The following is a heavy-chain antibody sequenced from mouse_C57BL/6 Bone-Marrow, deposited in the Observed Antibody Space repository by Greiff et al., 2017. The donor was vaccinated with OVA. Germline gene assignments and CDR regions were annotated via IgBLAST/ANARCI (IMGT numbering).Heavy chain of an antibody. V-gene: IGHV14-1*01. Sequence: EVQLQESGAELVWPGASVKLSCTASGFNIKDYYMHWVKQRPEQGLEWIGRIDPEDGDTEYAPKFQGKATMTADTASNTAYLQLSGLTSEDTAVYYCTTYDEYAWFAYWGQGTLVTVSA. CDR2: IDPEDGDT. CDR1: GFNIKDYY. D-gene: IGHD5-1*01. CDR3: TTYDEYAWFAY. J-gene: IGHJ3*01.